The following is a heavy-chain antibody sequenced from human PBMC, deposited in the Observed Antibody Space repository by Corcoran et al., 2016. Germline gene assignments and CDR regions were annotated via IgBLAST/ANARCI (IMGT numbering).Heavy chain of an antibody. D-gene: IGHD2-2*01. CDR1: GYSISSGYY. Sequence: QVQLQESGPGLVKPSETLSLTCTVSGYSISSGYYWGWIRQPPGKGLEWIGSIYHSGSTYYNPSLKSRVTISVDTSKNQFSLKLSSVTAADTAVYYCARPVPPARSNWFDPWGQGTLVTVSS. V-gene: IGHV4-38-2*02. CDR3: ARPVPPARSNWFDP. J-gene: IGHJ5*02. CDR2: IYHSGST.